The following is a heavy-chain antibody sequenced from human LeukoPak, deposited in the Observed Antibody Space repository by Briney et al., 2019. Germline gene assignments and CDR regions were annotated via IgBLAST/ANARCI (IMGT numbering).Heavy chain of an antibody. D-gene: IGHD2-15*01. V-gene: IGHV4-39*07. CDR2: IYYSGST. CDR1: GGSISSSSYY. CDR3: ARLRINWFDP. Sequence: SETLSLTCTVSGGSISSSSYYWGWIRQPPGKGLEWIGSIYYSGSTYYNPSLKSRVTISVDTSKNQFSLKLSSVTAADTAVYYCARLRINWFDPWGQGTLVTVSS. J-gene: IGHJ5*02.